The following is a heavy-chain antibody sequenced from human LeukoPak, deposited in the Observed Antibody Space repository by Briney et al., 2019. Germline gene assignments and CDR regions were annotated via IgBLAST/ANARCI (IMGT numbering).Heavy chain of an antibody. CDR2: INHSGST. J-gene: IGHJ4*02. V-gene: IGHV4-34*01. Sequence: PSETLSLTCAVYGGSFSGYYWSWIRQPPGKGLEWIGEINHSGSTNYNPSLKSRVTISVDTSKNQFSLKLSSVTAADTAVYYCAREQHAYYYDSSGYYAIPQYYFDYWGQGTLVTVSS. CDR1: GGSFSGYY. D-gene: IGHD3-22*01. CDR3: AREQHAYYYDSSGYYAIPQYYFDY.